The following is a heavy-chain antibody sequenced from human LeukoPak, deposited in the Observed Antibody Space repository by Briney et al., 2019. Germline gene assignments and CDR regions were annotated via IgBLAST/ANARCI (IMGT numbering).Heavy chain of an antibody. CDR3: ARDLPLRRAARPHDY. D-gene: IGHD6-6*01. J-gene: IGHJ4*02. Sequence: GGSLRLSCAASGFTFSSYSMNWVRQAPGKGLEWVSSISSSSSYIYYADPVKGRFTISRDNAKNSLYLQTDSLRAEDTAVYYCARDLPLRRAARPHDYWGQGTLVTVSS. CDR1: GFTFSSYS. CDR2: ISSSSSYI. V-gene: IGHV3-21*01.